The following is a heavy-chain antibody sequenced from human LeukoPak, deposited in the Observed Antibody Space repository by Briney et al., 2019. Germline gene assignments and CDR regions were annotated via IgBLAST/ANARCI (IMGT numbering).Heavy chain of an antibody. CDR3: ARGGNSAWLDPPLPPDY. Sequence: GGSLRLSCAASGFTFNTYIMHWVRQAPGKGLEWVSSIGGSSTYIHYADSLKGRFTISRDNAKNSLYLQVNSLRAEDTGVYYCARGGNSAWLDPPLPPDYWGQRTLVILSS. CDR2: IGGSSTYI. D-gene: IGHD6-19*01. CDR1: GFTFNTYI. J-gene: IGHJ4*02. V-gene: IGHV3-21*01.